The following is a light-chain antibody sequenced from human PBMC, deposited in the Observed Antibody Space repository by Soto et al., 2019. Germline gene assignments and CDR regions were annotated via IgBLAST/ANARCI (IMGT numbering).Light chain of an antibody. V-gene: IGKV3-20*01. CDR3: QQYVRSPWT. CDR2: GAS. J-gene: IGKJ1*01. Sequence: MMMTQSPATLSESPGERATLSWRASQSVSSNLAWYQQKHGQAPKLLMYGASIRTSGIPDRFSGSGSGTDFNLTISRLETEDFAVYYCQQYVRSPWTFGQGTKVDIK. CDR1: QSVSSN.